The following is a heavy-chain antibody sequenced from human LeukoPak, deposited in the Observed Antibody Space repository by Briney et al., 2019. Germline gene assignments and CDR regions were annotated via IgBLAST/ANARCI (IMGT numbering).Heavy chain of an antibody. V-gene: IGHV4-59*01. J-gene: IGHJ2*01. CDR2: VHYSGST. CDR3: ARDVEYHSAWFRYWYFDL. D-gene: IGHD3-10*01. CDR1: GDSISSNRY. Sequence: PSETLSLTCTVSGDSISSNRYWTWIRQPPGKGPEWMGNVHYSGSTNYSPSLRRRITIPLDTSKNQISLKLSSVTAADTAVYYCARDVEYHSAWFRYWYFDLWGRGTLVSVSS.